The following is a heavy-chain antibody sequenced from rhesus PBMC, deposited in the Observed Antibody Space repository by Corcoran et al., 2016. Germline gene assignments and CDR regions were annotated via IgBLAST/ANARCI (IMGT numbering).Heavy chain of an antibody. CDR1: GGSISSNY. Sequence: QVQLQESGPGLVKPSETLSLTCAVSGGSISSNYWSWSRPAPGTGLEWIGRIYGSGGSTDYNPSLKVRVTISTDTSKNQFSLKLSSVTAADTAVYYCARGLTTQAYWGQGVLVTVSS. CDR2: IYGSGGST. D-gene: IGHD4-17*01. CDR3: ARGLTTQAY. J-gene: IGHJ4*01. V-gene: IGHV4-160*01.